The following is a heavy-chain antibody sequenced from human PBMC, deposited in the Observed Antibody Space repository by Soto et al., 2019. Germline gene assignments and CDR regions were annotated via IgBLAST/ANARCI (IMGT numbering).Heavy chain of an antibody. CDR3: ARAEYCGGDWYSYYFEY. CDR2: IIPIFGTA. J-gene: IGHJ4*02. CDR1: RWTFSSYA. Sequence: SVKVSCKACRWTFSSYAISWVRQAPGQGLEWMGGIIPIFGTANYAQKFQGRVTITADESTSTAYMEMSSLRSEDTAVYYCARAEYCGGDWYSYYFEYGAQGSPV. D-gene: IGHD2-21*02. V-gene: IGHV1-69*13.